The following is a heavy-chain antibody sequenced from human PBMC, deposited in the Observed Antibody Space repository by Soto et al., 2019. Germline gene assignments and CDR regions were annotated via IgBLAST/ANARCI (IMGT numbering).Heavy chain of an antibody. Sequence: QVQLVQSGAEVQKPGSSVKVSCKASGGTFSSYAISWVRQAPGQGLEWMGGIIPIFGTANYAQKFQGRVTITADESTSTAYMELSSLRSEDTAVYYCASQYRTPSGGSSTFDYWGQGTLVTVSS. CDR2: IIPIFGTA. CDR1: GGTFSSYA. V-gene: IGHV1-69*01. CDR3: ASQYRTPSGGSSTFDY. J-gene: IGHJ4*02. D-gene: IGHD2-15*01.